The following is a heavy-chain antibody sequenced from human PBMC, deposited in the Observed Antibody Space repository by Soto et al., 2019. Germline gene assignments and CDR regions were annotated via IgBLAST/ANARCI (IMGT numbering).Heavy chain of an antibody. V-gene: IGHV1-3*01. Sequence: GASVKVSCKASGYTFTSYAMHWVRQAPGQRLEWMGWINAGNGNTKYSQKFQGRVTITRDTSASTAYMELSSLRFEGTAVYYCARGLNGYLHYFDYWGQGTPVTVSS. D-gene: IGHD5-18*01. CDR3: ARGLNGYLHYFDY. CDR2: INAGNGNT. CDR1: GYTFTSYA. J-gene: IGHJ4*02.